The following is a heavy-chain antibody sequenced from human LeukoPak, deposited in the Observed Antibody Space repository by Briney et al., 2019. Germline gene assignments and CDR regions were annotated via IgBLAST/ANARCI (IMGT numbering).Heavy chain of an antibody. D-gene: IGHD6-13*01. CDR1: GGSISSSSYY. CDR3: ARARPYSSSWYEVSYYFDY. J-gene: IGHJ4*02. Sequence: SETLSLTCTVSGGSISSSSYYWGWIRQPPGKGLEWIGIIYHSGSTYNNPSLKSRVTISVDTSKNQFSLKLTSVTAADTAVYYCARARPYSSSWYEVSYYFDYWGQGTLVTVSS. V-gene: IGHV4-39*07. CDR2: IYHSGST.